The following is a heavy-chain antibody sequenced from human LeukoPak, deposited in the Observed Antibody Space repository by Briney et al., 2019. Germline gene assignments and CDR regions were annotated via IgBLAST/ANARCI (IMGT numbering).Heavy chain of an antibody. CDR2: INGDGSST. V-gene: IGHV3-74*01. Sequence: PGGSLRLSCAASGFTFSSYWMYWVSQAPGKGPVWVSRINGDGSSTSYADSVKGRFTISRDNAKNTLYLQMNSLRAEDTAVYYCAKDQGYDFWSKVGAFDIWGQGTMVTVSS. CDR3: AKDQGYDFWSKVGAFDI. D-gene: IGHD3-3*01. CDR1: GFTFSSYW. J-gene: IGHJ3*02.